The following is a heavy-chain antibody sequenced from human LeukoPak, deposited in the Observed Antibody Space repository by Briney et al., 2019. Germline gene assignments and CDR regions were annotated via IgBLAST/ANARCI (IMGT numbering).Heavy chain of an antibody. CDR3: ARGNGVGSSWYDWFDP. D-gene: IGHD6-13*01. CDR1: GYTFTGYY. CDR2: INPNSGGT. J-gene: IGHJ5*02. V-gene: IGHV1-2*06. Sequence: ASVKVSCKASGYTFTGYYMHWVRQAPGQGREGMGRINPNSGGTNYAQKFQGRVTMTRDTSISTAYMELSRLRSDDTAVYYCARGNGVGSSWYDWFDPWGQGTLVTVSS.